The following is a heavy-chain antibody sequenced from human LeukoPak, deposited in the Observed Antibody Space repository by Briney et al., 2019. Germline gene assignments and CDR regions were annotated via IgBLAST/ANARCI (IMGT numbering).Heavy chain of an antibody. J-gene: IGHJ4*02. V-gene: IGHV4-39*01. CDR2: IYYSGST. CDR3: ARHVYYDSSGYYYVGMFDY. CDR1: GGSISSSSYY. D-gene: IGHD3-22*01. Sequence: SETLSLTCTVSGGSISSSSYYWGWIRQPPGKGLEWIGSIYYSGSTYYNPSLKSRVTISVDTSKNQFSLKLSSVTAADTAVYYCARHVYYDSSGYYYVGMFDYWGQGTLVTVSS.